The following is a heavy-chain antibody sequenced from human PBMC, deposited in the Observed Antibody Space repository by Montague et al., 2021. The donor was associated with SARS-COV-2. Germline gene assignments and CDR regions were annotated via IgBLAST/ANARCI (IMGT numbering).Heavy chain of an antibody. J-gene: IGHJ4*02. CDR3: ARAQKTISGMLIPPYYFDF. D-gene: IGHD3-3*01. CDR2: IYHSGST. CDR1: GHSIWSSDW. V-gene: IGHV4-4*02. Sequence: SETLSLTCSVSGHSIWSSDWWTWVRQPPGKGLEWIGEIYHSGSTTYNPSLKSRVTISVDKSKDQFSLPLTSLTAADTAVYYCARAQKTISGMLIPPYYFDFWGQGTLVTVSS.